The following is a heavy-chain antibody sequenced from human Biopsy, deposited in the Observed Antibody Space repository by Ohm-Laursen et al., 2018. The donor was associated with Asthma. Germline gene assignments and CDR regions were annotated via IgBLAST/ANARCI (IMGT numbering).Heavy chain of an antibody. J-gene: IGHJ6*02. Sequence: SVKVSCKASGNSISNYAISWVRQAPGQGLEWMGGLIPVLGTPDHAQMFEGRVTITADESTSTAYMELSSLSSEDTAVYYCARGYSGSDRIVYYYSGLEVWGQGTTVTVSS. CDR1: GNSISNYA. CDR3: ARGYSGSDRIVYYYSGLEV. CDR2: LIPVLGTP. D-gene: IGHD5-12*01. V-gene: IGHV1-69*13.